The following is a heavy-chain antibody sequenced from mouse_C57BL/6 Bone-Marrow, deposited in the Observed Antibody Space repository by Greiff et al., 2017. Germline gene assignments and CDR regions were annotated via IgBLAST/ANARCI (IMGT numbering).Heavy chain of an antibody. J-gene: IGHJ4*01. CDR3: ARGGDGYYDAMDY. V-gene: IGHV1-20*01. Sequence: DVKLQESGPELVKPGDSVKISCKASGYSFTGYFMNWVMQSHGKSLEWIGRINPYNGDTFYNQKFKGKATLTVDKSSSTAHMELRSLTSEDSAVYYCARGGDGYYDAMDYWGQGTSVTVSS. D-gene: IGHD2-3*01. CDR2: INPYNGDT. CDR1: GYSFTGYF.